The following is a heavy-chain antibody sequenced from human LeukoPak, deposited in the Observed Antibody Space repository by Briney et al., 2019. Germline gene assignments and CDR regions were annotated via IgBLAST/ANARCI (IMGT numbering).Heavy chain of an antibody. CDR3: ARDNSSGSVYYYYYGMDV. CDR2: IYTSGST. D-gene: IGHD6-19*01. J-gene: IGHJ6*02. CDR1: GGSISSYY. Sequence: SEALSLTCTVSGGSISSYYWSWIRQPAGKGLEWIGRIYTSGSTNYNPSLKSRVTMSVDTSKNQFSLKLSSVTAADTAVYYCARDNSSGSVYYYYYGMDVWGQGTTVTVSS. V-gene: IGHV4-4*07.